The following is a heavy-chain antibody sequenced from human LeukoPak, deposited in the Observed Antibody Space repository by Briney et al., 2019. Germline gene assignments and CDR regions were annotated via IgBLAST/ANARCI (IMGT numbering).Heavy chain of an antibody. D-gene: IGHD3-3*01. CDR1: GFTFSSYA. CDR3: AKTPPLASTYYDFWSGYNYYYMDV. J-gene: IGHJ6*03. CDR2: ISGSGGST. V-gene: IGHV3-23*01. Sequence: GGSLRLSCAASGFTFSSYAMSWVRQAPGKGLEWVSAISGSGGSTYYADSVKGRFTISRDNSKNTLYLQMNSLRAEDTAVYYCAKTPPLASTYYDFWSGYNYYYMDVWGKGTTVTVSS.